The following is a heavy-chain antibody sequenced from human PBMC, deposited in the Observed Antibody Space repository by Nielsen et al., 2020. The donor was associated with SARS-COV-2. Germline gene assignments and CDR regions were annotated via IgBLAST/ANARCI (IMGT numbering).Heavy chain of an antibody. V-gene: IGHV3-23*01. Sequence: GESLKISCAASGFTFSSYAMSWVRQAPGKGLEWVSAISGSGGSTYYADSVKGRFTISRDNSKNTLYLQMNSLRAEDTAVYYCARGGSGWDYWGQGTLVTVSS. CDR3: ARGGSGWDY. J-gene: IGHJ4*02. CDR1: GFTFSSYA. CDR2: ISGSGGST. D-gene: IGHD6-19*01.